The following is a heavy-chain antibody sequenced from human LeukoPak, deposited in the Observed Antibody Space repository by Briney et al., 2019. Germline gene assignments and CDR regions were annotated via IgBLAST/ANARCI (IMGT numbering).Heavy chain of an antibody. Sequence: SVKVSCKASGGTFSSYAISWVRQAPGQGLEWMGGIIPIFGTANYAQKFQGRVTITTDESTSTAYMELSSLRSEDTAVYYCARAKAVAGPYYYYMDVWGKGTTVTVSS. D-gene: IGHD6-19*01. V-gene: IGHV1-69*05. CDR2: IIPIFGTA. J-gene: IGHJ6*03. CDR1: GGTFSSYA. CDR3: ARAKAVAGPYYYYMDV.